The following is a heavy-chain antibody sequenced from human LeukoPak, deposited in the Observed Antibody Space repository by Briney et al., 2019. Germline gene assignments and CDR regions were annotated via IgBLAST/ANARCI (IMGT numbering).Heavy chain of an antibody. D-gene: IGHD6-13*01. J-gene: IGHJ4*02. V-gene: IGHV1-2*02. CDR2: INPNSGGT. CDR1: GYTFTGYY. Sequence: ASVKVSCKDSGYTFTGYYMHWVRQAPGQGLEWMGWINPNSGGTNYAQKFQGRVTMTRDTSISTAYMELSRLRSDDTAVYYCARVRRIAAAGPKIDYWGQGTLVTVS. CDR3: ARVRRIAAAGPKIDY.